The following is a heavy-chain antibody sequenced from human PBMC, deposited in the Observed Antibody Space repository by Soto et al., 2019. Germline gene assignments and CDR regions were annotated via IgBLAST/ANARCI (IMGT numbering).Heavy chain of an antibody. V-gene: IGHV3-48*03. D-gene: IGHD3-16*01. CDR1: TFNLSNYE. J-gene: IGHJ3*01. Sequence: GGSLRLSCAASTFNLSNYEMNWVRQAPGKGLEWVSYISSGGLTKYYADSLKGRFTISRDNAKNSLFLQMNSLRAEDTAVYYCATRSGGGGAFDVWGQGTAVTV. CDR2: ISSGGLTK. CDR3: ATRSGGGGAFDV.